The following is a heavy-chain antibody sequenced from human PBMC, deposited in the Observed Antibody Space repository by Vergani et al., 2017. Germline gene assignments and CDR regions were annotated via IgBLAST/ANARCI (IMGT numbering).Heavy chain of an antibody. V-gene: IGHV4-38-2*01. J-gene: IGHJ4*02. Sequence: QVQLQESGPGLVKPSETLSLTCAVSGYSISSGYYWGWIRQPPGKGLEWIGSIYHSGSTYYNPSLKSRVTISVDTSKNQFPLKLSSVTAADTAVYYCAGQQLVGYYFDYWGQGTLVTVSS. CDR2: IYHSGST. CDR1: GYSISSGYY. D-gene: IGHD6-13*01. CDR3: AGQQLVGYYFDY.